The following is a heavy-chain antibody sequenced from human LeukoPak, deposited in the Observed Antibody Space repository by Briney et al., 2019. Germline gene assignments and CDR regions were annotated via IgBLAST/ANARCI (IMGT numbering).Heavy chain of an antibody. CDR2: IKEDGSRK. V-gene: IGHV3-7*01. J-gene: IGHJ4*02. Sequence: GSLRLSCAASGFTLYNYWVNWVRPAPGKGLEWLANIKEDGSRKYHVDSVKGRFTISRDNAKKSLFPQMNSLRAEDTAVYYCARDGVTSSVDYWGQGTLVTVSS. CDR1: GFTLYNYW. D-gene: IGHD2-21*02. CDR3: ARDGVTSSVDY.